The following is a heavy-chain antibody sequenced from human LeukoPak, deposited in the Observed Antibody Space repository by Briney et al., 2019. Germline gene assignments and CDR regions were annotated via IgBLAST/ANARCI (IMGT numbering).Heavy chain of an antibody. J-gene: IGHJ4*02. CDR3: ARDSGSYFSYFDY. Sequence: PSETLSLTCTVSGGSISSYYWSWIRQPPGKGLVWIGYIHYSGSTNYNPSLKSRVTMSVDTSKNQFSLKLSSVTAADTAVYYCARDSGSYFSYFDYWGQGTLVTVSS. CDR2: IHYSGST. D-gene: IGHD1-26*01. V-gene: IGHV4-59*12. CDR1: GGSISSYY.